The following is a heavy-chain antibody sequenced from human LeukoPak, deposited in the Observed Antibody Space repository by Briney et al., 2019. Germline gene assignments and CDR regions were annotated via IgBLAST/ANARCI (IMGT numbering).Heavy chain of an antibody. CDR1: GGSFSGYY. J-gene: IGHJ5*02. Sequence: SETLSLTCAVYGGSFSGYYWSWIRQPPGKGLEWLGEINHSGSTNYNPSLKSRVTISVDTSKNQFSLKLSSVTAADTAVYYCARGLFPIVVVPAADNWFDPWGQGTLVTVSS. V-gene: IGHV4-34*01. CDR2: INHSGST. CDR3: ARGLFPIVVVPAADNWFDP. D-gene: IGHD2-2*01.